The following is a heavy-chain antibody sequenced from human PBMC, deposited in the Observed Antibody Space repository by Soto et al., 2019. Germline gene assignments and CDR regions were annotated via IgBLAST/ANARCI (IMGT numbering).Heavy chain of an antibody. Sequence: GGSLRLSCTASGFTFSDHGMHWVRQAPGKGLEWVASISGSVGSTFYADSVKGRFTISRDNYLNTLDLQMNSLRAEDTAAYYCAKDRTIASRTFDSWGQGALVTVSS. CDR1: GFTFSDHG. CDR2: ISGSVGST. D-gene: IGHD6-6*01. J-gene: IGHJ4*02. V-gene: IGHV3-23*01. CDR3: AKDRTIASRTFDS.